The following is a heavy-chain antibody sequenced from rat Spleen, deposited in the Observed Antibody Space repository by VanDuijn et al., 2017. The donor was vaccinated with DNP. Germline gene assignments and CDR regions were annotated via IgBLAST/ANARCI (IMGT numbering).Heavy chain of an antibody. CDR3: ATRITTVDLFDY. Sequence: EVQLVESGGGLVQPGRSLKLSCAASGFTFSDYNMAWVRQAPKKGLEWVATIIYDGSSTYYGDSVKGRFTISRDNAKSTLYLQMDSLRSEDTATYYCATRITTVDLFDYWGQGVMVTVSS. CDR2: IIYDGSST. V-gene: IGHV5-7*01. D-gene: IGHD1-1*01. J-gene: IGHJ2*01. CDR1: GFTFSDYN.